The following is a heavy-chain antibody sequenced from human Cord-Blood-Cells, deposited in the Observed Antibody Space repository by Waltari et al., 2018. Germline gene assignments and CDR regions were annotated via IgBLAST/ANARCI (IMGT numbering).Heavy chain of an antibody. D-gene: IGHD4-17*01. CDR2: MSSSGSTI. CDR1: GFTFSSYE. V-gene: IGHV3-48*03. Sequence: EVQLVESGGGLVQPGGSLRLSCAASGFTFSSYEMNWVRQAPGKGLEWVSYMSSSGSTIYYAGSGKGRFTISRDNAKNSLYLQMNSLRAEDTAVYYCARGDYDYGDYFDYWGQGTLVTVSS. J-gene: IGHJ4*02. CDR3: ARGDYDYGDYFDY.